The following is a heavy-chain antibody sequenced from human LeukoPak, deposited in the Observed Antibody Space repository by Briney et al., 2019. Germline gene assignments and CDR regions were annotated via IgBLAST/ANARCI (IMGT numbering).Heavy chain of an antibody. CDR2: IYYSGST. Sequence: SETLSLTCTVSGGSVSSGSYYWSWIRQPPGKGLEWIGYIYYSGSTNYNPSLKSRVTISVDTSKNQFSLKLSSVTAADTAVYYCARYIYDILTGSIYGMDVWGRGTTVTVSS. D-gene: IGHD3-9*01. J-gene: IGHJ6*04. V-gene: IGHV4-61*01. CDR1: GGSVSSGSYY. CDR3: ARYIYDILTGSIYGMDV.